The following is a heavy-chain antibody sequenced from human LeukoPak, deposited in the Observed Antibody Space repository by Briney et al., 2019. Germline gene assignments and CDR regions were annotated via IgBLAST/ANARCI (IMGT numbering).Heavy chain of an antibody. V-gene: IGHV1-69*13. CDR1: GGTFSSYA. J-gene: IGHJ5*02. CDR3: VRVYCSSTSCRNWFDP. Sequence: GASVKVSCKASGGTFSSYAISWVRQAPGQGLEWMGGIIPIFGTANYAQKFQGRVTNTADESTSTAYMELSSLRSEDTAVYYCVRVYCSSTSCRNWFDPWGQGTLVTVSS. D-gene: IGHD2-2*01. CDR2: IIPIFGTA.